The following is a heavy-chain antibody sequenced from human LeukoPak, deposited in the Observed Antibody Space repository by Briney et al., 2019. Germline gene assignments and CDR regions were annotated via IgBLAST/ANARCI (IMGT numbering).Heavy chain of an antibody. CDR3: ARGKDYDFRLRYYYMDV. J-gene: IGHJ6*03. CDR1: GYTFTSHG. CDR2: ISTYNGNT. Sequence: ASVKVSCKASGYTFTSHGISWVRQAPGQGLEWMGWISTYNGNTNYAQKLQGRVSMTTDTSTSTAYMDLRSLRSDDTAVYYCARGKDYDFRLRYYYMDVWGKGTTVTVSS. D-gene: IGHD3-3*01. V-gene: IGHV1-18*01.